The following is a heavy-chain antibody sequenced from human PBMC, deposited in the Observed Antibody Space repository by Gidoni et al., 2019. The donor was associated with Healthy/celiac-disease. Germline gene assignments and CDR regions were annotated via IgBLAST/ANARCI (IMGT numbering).Heavy chain of an antibody. CDR3: ARGPGVVVVPAAMYGWFDP. D-gene: IGHD2-2*01. Sequence: QVQLAQSGAEVKKPGASVKVSCKASGYTFTGYYLHWVRQAPGQGLEWMGWINPNSGGTNYAQKFQGRVTMTRDTSISTAYMELSRLRSDDTAVYYCARGPGVVVVPAAMYGWFDPWGQGTLVTVSS. CDR2: INPNSGGT. J-gene: IGHJ5*02. V-gene: IGHV1-2*02. CDR1: GYTFTGYY.